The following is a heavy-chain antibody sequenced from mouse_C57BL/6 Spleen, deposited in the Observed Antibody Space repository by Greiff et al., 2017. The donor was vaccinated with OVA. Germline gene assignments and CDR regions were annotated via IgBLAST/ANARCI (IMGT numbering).Heavy chain of an antibody. V-gene: IGHV1-55*01. CDR1: GYTFTSYW. CDR2: IYPGSGST. D-gene: IGHD1-1*01. J-gene: IGHJ4*01. CDR3: ARLGITTVVAHYYAMDF. Sequence: QVQLQQPGAELVKPGASVKMSCKASGYTFTSYWITWVKQRPGQGLEWIGDIYPGSGSTNYNEKFKSKATLTVDTSSSTAYMQLSSLSSVYSAFYYCARLGITTVVAHYYAMDFWGQGTSVTVSS.